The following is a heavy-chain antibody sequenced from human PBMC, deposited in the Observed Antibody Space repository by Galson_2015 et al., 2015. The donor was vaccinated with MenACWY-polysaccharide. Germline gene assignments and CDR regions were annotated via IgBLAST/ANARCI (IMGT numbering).Heavy chain of an antibody. D-gene: IGHD6-19*01. V-gene: IGHV3-23*01. J-gene: IGHJ2*01. CDR2: ISANTRST. Sequence: SLRLSCAGSGFSFSSYSMSWVRQAAGKGLEWVSSISANTRSTYDTDSEKGRFTISRDNSKNTLYLQMNSLRAEDTALYYCARLAVAGMLNWYLDLWGRGTLVSVSS. CDR3: ARLAVAGMLNWYLDL. CDR1: GFSFSSYS.